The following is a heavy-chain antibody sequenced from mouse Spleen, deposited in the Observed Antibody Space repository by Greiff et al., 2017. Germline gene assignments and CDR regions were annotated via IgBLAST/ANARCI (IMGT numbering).Heavy chain of an antibody. CDR3: ARGGASYAMDY. CDR1: GFTFSDYY. CDR2: ISDGGSYT. J-gene: IGHJ4*01. V-gene: IGHV5-4*02. D-gene: IGHD6-1*01. Sequence: EVQRVESGGGLVKPGGSLKLSCAASGFTFSDYYMYWVRQTPEKRLEWVATISDGGSYTYYPDSVKGRFTISRDNAKNNLYLQMSSLKSEDTAMYYCARGGASYAMDYWGQGTSVTVSS.